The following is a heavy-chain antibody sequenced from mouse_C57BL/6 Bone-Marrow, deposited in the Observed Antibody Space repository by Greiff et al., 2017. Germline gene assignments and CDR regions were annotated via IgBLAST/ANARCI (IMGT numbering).Heavy chain of an antibody. CDR3: ARDCDYDPYFDV. CDR2: IYPRSGNT. J-gene: IGHJ1*03. V-gene: IGHV1-81*01. Sequence: QVQLQQSGAELARPGASVKLSCKASGYTFTSYGISWVKQRTGQGLEWIGEIYPRSGNTYYNEKFKGKATLTADKSSSTAYMELRSLTSEDSAVYFCARDCDYDPYFDVWGTGTTVTVSS. D-gene: IGHD2-4*01. CDR1: GYTFTSYG.